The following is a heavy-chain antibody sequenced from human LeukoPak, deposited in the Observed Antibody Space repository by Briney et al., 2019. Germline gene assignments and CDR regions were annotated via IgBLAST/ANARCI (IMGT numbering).Heavy chain of an antibody. V-gene: IGHV1-2*06. CDR3: ARGGIAAAGTSPY. D-gene: IGHD6-13*01. CDR1: GYTFTGDY. CDR2: INPNSGGT. Sequence: GASVKVSCKXSGYTFTGDYMHWVRQAPRQGLEWMGRINPNSGGTNYAQKFQGRVTMTRDTSISTAYMELSRLRSDDTAVYYCARGGIAAAGTSPYWGQGTLVTVSS. J-gene: IGHJ4*02.